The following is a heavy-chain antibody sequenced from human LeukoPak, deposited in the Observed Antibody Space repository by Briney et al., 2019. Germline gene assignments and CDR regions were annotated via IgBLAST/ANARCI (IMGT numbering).Heavy chain of an antibody. CDR3: ARGAAGYSYG. CDR1: GGSISSYY. Sequence: PSETLSLTCTVSGGSISSYYWSWIRQPPGKGLEWNGHIYYSGSTNYNPSLKSRLTISIDTSKNQFSLRLSSVTAADTAVYYCARGAAGYSYGWGQGTLVTVSS. V-gene: IGHV4-59*01. CDR2: IYYSGST. D-gene: IGHD5-18*01. J-gene: IGHJ4*02.